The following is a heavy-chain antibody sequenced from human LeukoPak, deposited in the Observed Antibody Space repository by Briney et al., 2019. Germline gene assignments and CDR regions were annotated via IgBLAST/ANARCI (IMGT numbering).Heavy chain of an antibody. V-gene: IGHV4-34*01. J-gene: IGHJ6*02. CDR2: INHSGST. CDR3: AGYSSGWYRYYYYYGMDV. D-gene: IGHD6-19*01. CDR1: DGSFSGYY. Sequence: SETLSLACAVYDGSFSGYYWSWIRQPPGKGLEWIGEINHSGSTNYNPSLKSRVTISVDTSKNQFSLKLSSVTAADTAVYYCAGYSSGWYRYYYYYGMDVWGQGTTVTVSS.